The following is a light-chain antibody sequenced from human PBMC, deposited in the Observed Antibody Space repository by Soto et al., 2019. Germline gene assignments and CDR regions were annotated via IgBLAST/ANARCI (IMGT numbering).Light chain of an antibody. CDR2: AAS. CDR3: QWGYSTSFT. J-gene: IGKJ3*01. Sequence: DIQMTQSPSSLSASVGDSVTITCRASQSISNYLNWYQQKPGKAPKLLVYAASSLQSGVPSRFSGSGSGTDFTLTISSLHPEDFATYLCQWGYSTSFTFCPGSKVD. V-gene: IGKV1-39*01. CDR1: QSISNY.